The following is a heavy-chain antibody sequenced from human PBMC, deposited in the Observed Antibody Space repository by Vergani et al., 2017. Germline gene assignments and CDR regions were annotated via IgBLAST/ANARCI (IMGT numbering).Heavy chain of an antibody. CDR2: IAPSDSYT. V-gene: IGHV5-10-1*01. CDR1: GYSFTSYW. D-gene: IGHD6-19*01. Sequence: EVQLVQSGAEVKKPGESLRISCKGSGYSFTSYWISWVRQMPGKGLEWMGRIAPSDSYTNYSPSFQGHVTISADKSISTAYLQWSSLKASDTAMYDCARQVGVAGKWWGPYYYYGMDVWGQGTTVTVSS. J-gene: IGHJ6*02. CDR3: ARQVGVAGKWWGPYYYYGMDV.